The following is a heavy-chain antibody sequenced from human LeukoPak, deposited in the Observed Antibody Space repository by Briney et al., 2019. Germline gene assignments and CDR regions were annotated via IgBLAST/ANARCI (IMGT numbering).Heavy chain of an antibody. CDR2: ISSSGSTI. Sequence: GGSLRLSCAASGFTFSDYYMSWIRQAPGKGLEWVSYISSSGSTIYYADSVKGRFTISRDNAKNSLYLQMNSLRAEDTAVYYCARARGGNFLRLDAFDIWGQGTMVTVSS. CDR1: GFTFSDYY. J-gene: IGHJ3*02. V-gene: IGHV3-11*04. D-gene: IGHD4-23*01. CDR3: ARARGGNFLRLDAFDI.